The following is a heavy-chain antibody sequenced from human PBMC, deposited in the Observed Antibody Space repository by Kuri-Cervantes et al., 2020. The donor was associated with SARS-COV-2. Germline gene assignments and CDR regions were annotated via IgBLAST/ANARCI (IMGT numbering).Heavy chain of an antibody. D-gene: IGHD3-3*01. J-gene: IGHJ4*02. CDR1: GFTFSSYA. CDR3: AKLGILEWLSFDY. CDR2: ISYDGSNK. Sequence: GGSLRLSCAASGFTFSSYAMHWVRQAPGKGLEWVAVISYDGSNKYYADSVKGRFTISRDNSKNTLYLQMNSLRAEDTVVYYCAKLGILEWLSFDYWGQGTLVTVSS. V-gene: IGHV3-30-3*02.